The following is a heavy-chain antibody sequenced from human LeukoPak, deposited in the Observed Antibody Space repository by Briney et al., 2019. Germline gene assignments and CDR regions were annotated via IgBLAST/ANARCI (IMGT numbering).Heavy chain of an antibody. V-gene: IGHV4-59*01. CDR3: ARYHQPSGPNWLDR. D-gene: IGHD2-15*01. CDR1: GGSISTYF. J-gene: IGHJ5*02. Sequence: SSETLSLTCTVSGGSISTYFWTWIRQFPGKGLEWIGYIYYTGTTSYNPSLKSRVTISVDTSKNQFSLSLSSVTAADTAAYYCARYHQPSGPNWLDRWGQGTLVTVSS. CDR2: IYYTGTT.